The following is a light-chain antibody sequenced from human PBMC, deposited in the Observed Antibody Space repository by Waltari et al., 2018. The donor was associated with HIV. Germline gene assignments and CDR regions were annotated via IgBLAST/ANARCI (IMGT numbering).Light chain of an antibody. CDR1: QSVLYSSKNPNY. CDR3: QQYYVTPLT. CDR2: WAS. V-gene: IGKV4-1*01. J-gene: IGKJ4*01. Sequence: DIVMTQSPDSLAVSLGERATIICKSSQSVLYSSKNPNYLAWYQQTPGQSPKLLIYWASTRESGVPDRFSGSGSGTDFTLTISSLQAEDVAVYYCQQYYVTPLTVGGGTKVEIK.